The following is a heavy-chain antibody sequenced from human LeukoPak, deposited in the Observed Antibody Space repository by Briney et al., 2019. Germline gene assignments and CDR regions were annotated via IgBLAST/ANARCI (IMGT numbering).Heavy chain of an antibody. CDR1: GFTFSSYW. CDR3: ARWADYGGNSGYDY. D-gene: IGHD4-23*01. V-gene: IGHV3-74*01. CDR2: INSDGTST. Sequence: GGSLRLSCAASGFTFSSYWMHWVRQAPGKGLVWVSRINSDGTSTSYADSVKGRFTISRDNAENTLYLQMNSLRAEDTAVYYCARWADYGGNSGYDYWGQGTLVTVSS. J-gene: IGHJ4*02.